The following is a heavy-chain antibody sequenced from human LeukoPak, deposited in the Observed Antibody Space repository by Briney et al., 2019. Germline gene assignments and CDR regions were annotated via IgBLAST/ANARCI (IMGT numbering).Heavy chain of an antibody. D-gene: IGHD4-17*01. CDR3: ARSTYGVGDWFDP. J-gene: IGHJ5*02. CDR2: IFYKGGT. Sequence: SETLSLTCTVSSGSINTPNYYWGWVRLPPGKALEWIGNIFYKGGTYYTPSLKSRVTISLDTSRNQFSLKLNSVTAADTAVYYCARSTYGVGDWFDPWGQGTLVTVSS. CDR1: SGSINTPNYY. V-gene: IGHV4-39*07.